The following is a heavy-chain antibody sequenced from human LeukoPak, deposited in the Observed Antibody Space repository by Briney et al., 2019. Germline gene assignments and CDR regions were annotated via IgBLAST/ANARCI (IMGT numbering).Heavy chain of an antibody. CDR2: ISYDGNNK. CDR3: AKEVIAAGGNFEY. D-gene: IGHD6-13*01. V-gene: IGHV3-30*18. CDR1: GFTFSTSI. Sequence: GGSLRLSCAASGFTFSTSIMHWVRQAPGKGLEWVAVISYDGNNKYYADSVKGRFTVSRDNSKSTLYVQMNSLRAEDTAVYYCAKEVIAAGGNFEYWGQGTLVTVSS. J-gene: IGHJ4*02.